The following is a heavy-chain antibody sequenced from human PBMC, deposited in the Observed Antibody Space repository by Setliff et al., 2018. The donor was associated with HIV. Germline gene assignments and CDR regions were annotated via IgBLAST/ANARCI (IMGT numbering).Heavy chain of an antibody. CDR2: MDNRRNT. V-gene: IGHV4-59*01. CDR1: GVSISDYY. CDR3: ARSTPSIGYISEH. J-gene: IGHJ1*01. D-gene: IGHD5-12*01. Sequence: SETLSLTCSVSGVSISDYYWNWIRQPPGKGLEWIGYMDNRRNTNYSPSLKSRITISVDTSKNHFSLKLNSVTAADTAVYYCARSTPSIGYISEHWGQGALVTVSS.